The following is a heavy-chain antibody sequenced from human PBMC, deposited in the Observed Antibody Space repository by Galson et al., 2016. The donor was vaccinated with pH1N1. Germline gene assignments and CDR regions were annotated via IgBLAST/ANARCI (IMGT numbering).Heavy chain of an antibody. D-gene: IGHD3-16*02. J-gene: IGHJ4*02. CDR1: GFTFSNYW. V-gene: IGHV3-7*01. CDR2: IKEDGSET. CDR3: ARAIGSRSAY. Sequence: GFTFSNYWMHWARQVPGKGLEWVANIKEDGSETYYVDSVRGRFTISRDNAKNSLYLQMNSLRDEGTALYYCARAIGSRSAYWGQGTLVTVSS.